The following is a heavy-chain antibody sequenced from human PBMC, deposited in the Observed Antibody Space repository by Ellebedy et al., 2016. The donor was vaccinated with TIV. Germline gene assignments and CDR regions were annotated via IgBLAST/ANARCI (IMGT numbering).Heavy chain of an antibody. CDR2: INPSGTT. CDR3: ARDPALPRGRFDT. Sequence: MPSETLSLTCGVYGGSFSGYFWSWIRQPPGKGLEWIGEINPSGTTNYNPSLKSRVTMSVDTPKNQFSLRLTFVTAADTAVYFCARDPALPRGRFDTWGQGTLVTVSS. CDR1: GGSFSGYF. J-gene: IGHJ5*02. V-gene: IGHV4-34*01.